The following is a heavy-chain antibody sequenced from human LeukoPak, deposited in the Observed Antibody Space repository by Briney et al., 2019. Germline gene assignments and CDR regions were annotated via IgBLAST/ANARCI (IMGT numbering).Heavy chain of an antibody. D-gene: IGHD6-19*01. Sequence: PSETLSLTCAVYGGSFSGYYWSWIRQPPGKGLEWIGEINHSGSTNYNPSLKSRVTISVDTSKNQFSLKLSSVTAADTAVYYCAREIDSSGWHGAFDIWGQGTMVTVSS. J-gene: IGHJ3*02. V-gene: IGHV4-34*01. CDR1: GGSFSGYY. CDR2: INHSGST. CDR3: AREIDSSGWHGAFDI.